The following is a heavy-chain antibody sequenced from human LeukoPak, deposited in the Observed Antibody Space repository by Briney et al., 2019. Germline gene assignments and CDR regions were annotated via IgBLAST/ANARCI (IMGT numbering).Heavy chain of an antibody. J-gene: IGHJ4*02. CDR1: GGSISSSSYY. CDR2: IYYSGST. CDR3: ARHPVRNIVVVPAAVDY. V-gene: IGHV4-39*01. D-gene: IGHD2-2*01. Sequence: KPSETLSLTCTVSGGSISSSSYYWGWIRQPPGKGLEWIGSIYYSGSTYYNPSLKSRVTISVDTSKNQFSLKLSSVTAADTAVYYCARHPVRNIVVVPAAVDYWGQGTLVTVSS.